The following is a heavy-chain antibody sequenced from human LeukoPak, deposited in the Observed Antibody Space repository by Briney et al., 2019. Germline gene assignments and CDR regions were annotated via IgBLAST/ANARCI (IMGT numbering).Heavy chain of an antibody. CDR2: IWYGGSNK. CDR1: GCTFSGYG. CDR3: ARDRERYYDSSRYPQWAHYFHY. Sequence: GRSLRLSCAASGCTFSGYGMHWVRQAPGKGLEWVAVIWYGGSNKYYADSMQRRLTIPRDNCQNTLYLQMNPLLAEDTPVYYCARDRERYYDSSRYPQWAHYFHYWGQQTLVTVCS. V-gene: IGHV3-33*01. J-gene: IGHJ4*02. D-gene: IGHD3-22*01.